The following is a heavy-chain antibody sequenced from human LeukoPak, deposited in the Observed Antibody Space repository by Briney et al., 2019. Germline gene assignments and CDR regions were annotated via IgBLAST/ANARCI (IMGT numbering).Heavy chain of an antibody. CDR3: ARQGDSSGIPFDY. J-gene: IGHJ4*02. Sequence: SETLSLTCTASGGSISSYYWSWIRQPPGKGLEWIGYIYYSGSTNYNPSLKSRVTISVDTSKNQFSLKLSSMTAADTAVYYCARQGDSSGIPFDYWGQGTLVTVSS. CDR1: GGSISSYY. CDR2: IYYSGST. V-gene: IGHV4-59*08. D-gene: IGHD3-22*01.